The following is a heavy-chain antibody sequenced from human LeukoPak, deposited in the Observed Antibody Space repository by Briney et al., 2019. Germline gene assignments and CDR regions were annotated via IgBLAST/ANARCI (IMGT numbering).Heavy chain of an antibody. Sequence: GASVKVSCKASGYTFTSYAMNWVRQAPGQGLEWMGWINTNTGNPTYAQGFTGRFVFSLDTSVSTAYLQISSLKAEDTAVYYCARDYRTYYYGSGSFPATWGQGTLVTVSS. CDR2: INTNTGNP. D-gene: IGHD3-10*01. CDR1: GYTFTSYA. CDR3: ARDYRTYYYGSGSFPAT. V-gene: IGHV7-4-1*02. J-gene: IGHJ5*02.